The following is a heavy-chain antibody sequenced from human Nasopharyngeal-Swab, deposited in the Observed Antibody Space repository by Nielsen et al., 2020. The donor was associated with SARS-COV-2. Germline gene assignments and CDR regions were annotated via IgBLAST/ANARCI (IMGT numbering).Heavy chain of an antibody. V-gene: IGHV2-70*01. CDR3: ARIRRQQLANGVGWFDP. CDR2: IDWDDDK. J-gene: IGHJ5*02. Sequence: SGPTLVKPTQTLTLTCTFSGFPLSTSGMCVSWIRQPPGKALEWLALIDWDDDKYYSTSLKTRLTISKDTSKTQVVLTMTNMDPVDTATYYCARIRRQQLANGVGWFDPWGQGTLVTVSS. CDR1: GFPLSTSGMC. D-gene: IGHD6-13*01.